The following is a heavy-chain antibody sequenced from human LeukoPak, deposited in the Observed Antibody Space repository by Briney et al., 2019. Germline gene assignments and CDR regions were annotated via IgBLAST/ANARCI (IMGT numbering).Heavy chain of an antibody. CDR2: INHSGNT. Sequence: PSETLSLTCAVYGVSVSPYRWSWIRQTPGKGLEWSGKINHSGNTNYNPSLESRALISLDTSKSQFSLKLGSVTAADKAVYYCARGSGVGSGSYYLGWGQGTLVTVSS. CDR3: ARGSGVGSGSYYLG. J-gene: IGHJ4*02. V-gene: IGHV4-34*01. D-gene: IGHD3-10*01. CDR1: GVSVSPYR.